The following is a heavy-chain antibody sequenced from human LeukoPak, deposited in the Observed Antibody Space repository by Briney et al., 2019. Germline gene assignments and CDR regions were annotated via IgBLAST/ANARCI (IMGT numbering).Heavy chain of an antibody. CDR2: FYNSGST. CDR1: GGSISSYY. V-gene: IGHV4-59*08. Sequence: SETLSLTCTFSGGSISSYYWTWFRQPPGKGLEWIGSFYNSGSTSYNPSLGSRVTISLDTSKNLFSLKLTSVTAADSAIYYCASTQQWLASYYWGQGTLVTVFS. CDR3: ASTQQWLASYY. D-gene: IGHD6-19*01. J-gene: IGHJ4*02.